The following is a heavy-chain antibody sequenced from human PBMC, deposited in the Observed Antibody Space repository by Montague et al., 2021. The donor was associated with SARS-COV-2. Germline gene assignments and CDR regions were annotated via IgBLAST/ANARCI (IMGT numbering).Heavy chain of an antibody. CDR2: IYYTGNT. J-gene: IGHJ4*02. D-gene: IGHD3-22*01. CDR3: ARLKRYFDSSGSPSAFDS. V-gene: IGHV4-39*02. Sequence: SETLSLTCTVSGGSITNNIDYWAWIRQPPGKGLEWIGSIYYTGNTYYNPSLKSRVTISVVTSKNHFTLKLSSVTAAETAVYYCARLKRYFDSSGSPSAFDSWGQGTLVIVSS. CDR1: GGSITNNIDY.